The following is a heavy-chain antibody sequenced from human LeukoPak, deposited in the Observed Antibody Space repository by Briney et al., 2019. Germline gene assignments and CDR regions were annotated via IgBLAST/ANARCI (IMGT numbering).Heavy chain of an antibody. CDR2: LNPSGGSS. V-gene: IGHV1-46*01. CDR1: GYTVTSYY. J-gene: IGHJ6*02. CDR3: ASVYKYGTDV. Sequence: PGASVKVSCKASGYTVTSYYMHWVRQAPGQGLEWMGILNPSGGSSSYAQKFQGRATLTRATSTSTVYMELSSLRSEDTAVYYCASVYKYGTDVWGQGTTVIVSS.